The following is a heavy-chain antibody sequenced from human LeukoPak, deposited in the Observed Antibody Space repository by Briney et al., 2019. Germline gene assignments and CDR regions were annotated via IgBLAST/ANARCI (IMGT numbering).Heavy chain of an antibody. Sequence: NTSETLSLTCTVSGGSISSSSYYWGWIRHPPGKVLEWIGSIYYSGSTYYNPSLKSRVTISVDTSKNQFSLKLSSVTAADTAVYYCARLTPDYDFWSGYYPMGNRYFGYWGQGTLVTVSS. CDR2: IYYSGST. CDR3: ARLTPDYDFWSGYYPMGNRYFGY. V-gene: IGHV4-39*01. J-gene: IGHJ4*02. D-gene: IGHD3-3*01. CDR1: GGSISSSSYY.